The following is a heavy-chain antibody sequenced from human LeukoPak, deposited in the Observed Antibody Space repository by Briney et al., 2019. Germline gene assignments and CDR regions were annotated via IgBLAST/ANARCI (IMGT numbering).Heavy chain of an antibody. CDR3: ARDRLGDYDHSGYYDK. J-gene: IGHJ4*02. V-gene: IGHV3-11*01. D-gene: IGHD3-22*01. Sequence: GGSLRLSCAASGFTFSDYYMSWIRQAPGKGLEWVSYICDSGRTIYYADSVKGRFTISRDNAKNSVYLQMNNLGAEDTTVYYCARDRLGDYDHSGYYDKWGQGTLVTVSS. CDR1: GFTFSDYY. CDR2: ICDSGRTI.